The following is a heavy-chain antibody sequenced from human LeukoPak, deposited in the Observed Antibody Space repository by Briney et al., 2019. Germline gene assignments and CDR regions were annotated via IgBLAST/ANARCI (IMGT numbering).Heavy chain of an antibody. CDR2: IRSKAYGGTT. CDR3: TRVSLVAASVFFDY. V-gene: IGHV3-49*04. Sequence: GGSLRLSCTASGFTFGAYAMSWVRQAPGKGLEWVSFIRSKAYGGTTEYAASVKGRFTISRDDSKSVAYLQMNSLKTEDTAVYYCTRVSLVAASVFFDYWGQGTLVTVSS. J-gene: IGHJ4*02. D-gene: IGHD2-15*01. CDR1: GFTFGAYA.